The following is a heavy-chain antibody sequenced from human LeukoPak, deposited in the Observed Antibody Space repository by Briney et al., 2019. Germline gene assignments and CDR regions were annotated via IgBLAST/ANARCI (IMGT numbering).Heavy chain of an antibody. CDR2: INPNSGGT. Sequence: ASVKVSCKASGYTFTGYCMHWVRQAPGQGLEWMGWINPNSGGTDYAQKFQGRVTMTRDTSISTAYMELSRLRSDDTAVYYCARAWTYYDSSGYFYWGQGTLVTVSS. CDR3: ARAWTYYDSSGYFY. D-gene: IGHD3-22*01. V-gene: IGHV1-2*02. J-gene: IGHJ4*02. CDR1: GYTFTGYC.